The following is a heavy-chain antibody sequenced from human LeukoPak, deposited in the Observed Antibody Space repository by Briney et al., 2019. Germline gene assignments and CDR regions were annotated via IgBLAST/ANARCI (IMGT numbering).Heavy chain of an antibody. CDR1: RYTFTGYY. D-gene: IGHD5-18*01. J-gene: IGHJ4*02. CDR3: ARGYTYGKFDY. Sequence: ASVKVSCKASRYTFTGYYIHWVRQAPGQGLEWMGRINPKNGATNYAQKFQGRVTMTRDTSISTAYMELSRLRSDETAVYYCARGYTYGKFDYWGQGTLATVSS. V-gene: IGHV1-2*06. CDR2: INPKNGAT.